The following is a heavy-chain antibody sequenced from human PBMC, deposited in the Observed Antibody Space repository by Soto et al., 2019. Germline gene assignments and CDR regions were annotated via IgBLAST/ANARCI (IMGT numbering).Heavy chain of an antibody. J-gene: IGHJ4*02. V-gene: IGHV4-59*08. CDR3: ARHNYGSGRTYFDY. CDR2: IYYSGST. Sequence: QVQLQESGPGLVKPSETLSLTCTVSGGSISSYYWSWIRQPPGKGLEWIGHIYYSGSTNYNPSLMRRVTISVDTSKDQFSLKLNSMAAADTAVYYCARHNYGSGRTYFDYWGQGTLVTVSS. D-gene: IGHD3-10*01. CDR1: GGSISSYY.